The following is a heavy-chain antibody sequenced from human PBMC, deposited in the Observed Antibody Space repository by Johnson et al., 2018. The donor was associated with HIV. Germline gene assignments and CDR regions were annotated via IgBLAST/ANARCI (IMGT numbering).Heavy chain of an antibody. Sequence: VQLVESGGGLVQPGGSLRLSCATSGFTFSDHYMDWVRQAPGKGLEWVGRIKSKTDGGTTDYAAPVQGRFTISRDESKNTLYLQMNSLKTEDTAVYYCTTLGSYYYDSSGWTHDAFDIWGQGTMVTVSS. D-gene: IGHD3-22*01. CDR2: IKSKTDGGTT. CDR1: GFTFSDHY. V-gene: IGHV3-15*01. J-gene: IGHJ3*02. CDR3: TTLGSYYYDSSGWTHDAFDI.